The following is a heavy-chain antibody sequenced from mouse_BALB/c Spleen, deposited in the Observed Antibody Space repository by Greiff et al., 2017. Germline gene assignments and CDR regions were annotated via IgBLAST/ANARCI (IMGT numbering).Heavy chain of an antibody. CDR2: IYWDDDK. J-gene: IGHJ4*01. CDR1: GFSLSTSGMG. CDR3: ARSSPYYAMDY. D-gene: IGHD6-1*01. Sequence: QVTLKVSGPGILQPSQTLSLTCSFSGFSLSTSGMGVSWIRQPSGKGLEWLAHIYWDDDKRYNPSLKSRLTISKDTSSNQVFLKITSVDTADTATYYCARSSPYYAMDYWGQGTSVTVSS. V-gene: IGHV8-12*01.